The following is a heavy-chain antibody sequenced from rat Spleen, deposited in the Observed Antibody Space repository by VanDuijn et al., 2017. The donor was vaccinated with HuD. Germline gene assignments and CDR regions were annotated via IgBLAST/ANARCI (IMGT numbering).Heavy chain of an antibody. V-gene: IGHV5S13*01. Sequence: EVKLVESDGGLVQPGRSLKLSCAASGFTFSDCYMAWIRLAPTKGLEWVASISSDGLTTSYRESVKGRFTISRDNAKNTQYLQMDSLRSEDTATYYCARLRYNPFDYWGQGVMVTVSS. CDR1: GFTFSDCY. D-gene: IGHD1-5*01. J-gene: IGHJ2*01. CDR3: ARLRYNPFDY. CDR2: ISSDGLTT.